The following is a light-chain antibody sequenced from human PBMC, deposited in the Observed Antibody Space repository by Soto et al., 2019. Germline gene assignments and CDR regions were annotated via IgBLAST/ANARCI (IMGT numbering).Light chain of an antibody. V-gene: IGLV2-8*01. Sequence: QSALTQPPSASGSPGQLVTISCTGTSSDVGGYNYVSWYQQHPGKAPKLMIYEVSKRPSGVPDRFSGSKSGNTASLTGSGLQAEDEADYYCSSYAGSNNAVFGGGTKLTVL. CDR3: SSYAGSNNAV. CDR2: EVS. CDR1: SSDVGGYNY. J-gene: IGLJ2*01.